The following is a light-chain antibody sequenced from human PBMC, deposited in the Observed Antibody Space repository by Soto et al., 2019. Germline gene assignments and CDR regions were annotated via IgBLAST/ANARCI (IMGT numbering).Light chain of an antibody. J-gene: IGKJ1*01. V-gene: IGKV3-20*01. Sequence: EIVLTQSPGTLSLSPGESATLSCRASRSLDSGQLAWYQQKVGRAPRLLIHDAFMRATGIPARFSGSGSGTDFTLTISRLEPEDFAVYYCQQYGSSPWTFGQGTKVDIK. CDR1: RSLDSGQ. CDR2: DAF. CDR3: QQYGSSPWT.